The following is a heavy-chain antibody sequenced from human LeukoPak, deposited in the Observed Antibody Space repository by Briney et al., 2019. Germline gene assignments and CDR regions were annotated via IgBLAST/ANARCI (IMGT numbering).Heavy chain of an antibody. CDR2: IYYSGST. D-gene: IGHD4-17*01. Sequence: SETLSLTCTVSGGSISSSSYYWGWIRQPPGKGLEWIGSIYYSGSTYYNPSLKSRVTISVDTSKNQFSLKLSSVTAADTAVYYCAREMTTVTTTDIWGQGTMVTVSS. J-gene: IGHJ3*02. CDR3: AREMTTVTTTDI. V-gene: IGHV4-39*02. CDR1: GGSISSSSYY.